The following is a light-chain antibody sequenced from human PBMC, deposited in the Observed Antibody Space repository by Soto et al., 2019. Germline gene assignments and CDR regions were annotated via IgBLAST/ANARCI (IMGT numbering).Light chain of an antibody. V-gene: IGLV2-14*01. CDR1: SSDVGGYNY. CDR3: SSYTSSSTLV. Sequence: QSALTQPASVSGSPGQSITISCTGTSSDVGGYNYVSWYQQHPGKAPKFMIYDVSNRPSGVSNRFSGSKSGTTASLTISGLQAEDEADYYCSSYTSSSTLVFGGGTKLTVL. J-gene: IGLJ2*01. CDR2: DVS.